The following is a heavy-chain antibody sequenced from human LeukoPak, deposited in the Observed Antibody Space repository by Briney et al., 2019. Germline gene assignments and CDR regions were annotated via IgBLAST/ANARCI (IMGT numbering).Heavy chain of an antibody. Sequence: PGGALRLSCAASGVTFSSYSMNWVRQAPGKGLEGVSSISSSSSYIYYADSVKGRFTISRDNAKNSLYMQMNSLRADDTAVYYCARDVSSSNDYWGQGTLVTVSS. CDR2: ISSSSSYI. V-gene: IGHV3-21*01. CDR3: ARDVSSSNDY. D-gene: IGHD6-13*01. CDR1: GVTFSSYS. J-gene: IGHJ4*02.